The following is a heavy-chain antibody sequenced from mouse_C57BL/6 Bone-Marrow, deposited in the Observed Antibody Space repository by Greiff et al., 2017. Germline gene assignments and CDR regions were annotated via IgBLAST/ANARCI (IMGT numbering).Heavy chain of an antibody. CDR3: ARGYYGPDY. D-gene: IGHD1-2*01. CDR1: GYTFTSYW. J-gene: IGHJ2*01. CDR2: IDPSDSYT. V-gene: IGHV1-69*01. Sequence: QVQLKQPGAELVMPGASVKLSCKASGYTFTSYWMHWVKQRPGQGLEWIGEIDPSDSYTNYNQKFKGKSTLTVDKSSSTASMQLSSLTSEDSAVYYCARGYYGPDYWGQGTTRTVSS.